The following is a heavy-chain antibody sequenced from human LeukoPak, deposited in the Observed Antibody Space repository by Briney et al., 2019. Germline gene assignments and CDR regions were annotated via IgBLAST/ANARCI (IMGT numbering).Heavy chain of an antibody. CDR2: VHDDGDTK. Sequence: GGSLRLSCAASGFTFSSYGMHWVRQAPGKGLEWVAVVHDDGDTKYYVDSVKGRFTISRDNSKNTLYLQMSTLRDEDTAIYYCATGSGHYYDRWGQGTLVTVSS. CDR3: ATGSGHYYDR. D-gene: IGHD3-3*01. CDR1: GFTFSSYG. V-gene: IGHV3-33*08. J-gene: IGHJ4*02.